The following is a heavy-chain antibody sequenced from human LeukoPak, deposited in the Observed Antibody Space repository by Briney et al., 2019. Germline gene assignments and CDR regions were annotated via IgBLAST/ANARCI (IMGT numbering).Heavy chain of an antibody. CDR1: GYSISSGYY. CDR3: AGVIGPTVDTAMPLRNWFDP. D-gene: IGHD5-18*01. Sequence: PSETLSLTCTVSGYSISSGYYWGWIRQPPGKGLERIGSIYHSGSTYYNPSLKSRVTISVDTSKNQFSLKLSSVTAADTAVYYCAGVIGPTVDTAMPLRNWFDPWGQGTLVTVSS. J-gene: IGHJ5*02. CDR2: IYHSGST. V-gene: IGHV4-38-2*02.